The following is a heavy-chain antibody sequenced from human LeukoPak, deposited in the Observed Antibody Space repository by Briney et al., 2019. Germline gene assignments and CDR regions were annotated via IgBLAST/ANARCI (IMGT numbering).Heavy chain of an antibody. CDR3: ARIPYCSGGSCYFRPNNWFDH. CDR2: ISGDNGNT. J-gene: IGHJ5*02. D-gene: IGHD2-15*01. Sequence: GASVKVSCKASGYTFSNYGISWVRQAPGQGLEGMGWISGDNGNTNYPQKLQGRVTMTTDTSTSTAYMELRSLRSDDTAVYYCARIPYCSGGSCYFRPNNWFDHWGQGTLVTVSS. V-gene: IGHV1-18*01. CDR1: GYTFSNYG.